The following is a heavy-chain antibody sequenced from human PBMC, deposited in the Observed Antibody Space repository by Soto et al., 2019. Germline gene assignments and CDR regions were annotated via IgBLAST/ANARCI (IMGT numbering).Heavy chain of an antibody. D-gene: IGHD1-26*01. Sequence: QVQLVQSGAEVKKPGASVKVSCKASGYTFTGYYMHWVRQAPGQGLEWMGWINPNSGGTNYAQKFQGWVTMTRDTAIRPAYVELSRLRSDDTAVYYCASAKTSRPGGGTTTSFDYWGQGTLVTVSS. CDR1: GYTFTGYY. CDR3: ASAKTSRPGGGTTTSFDY. CDR2: INPNSGGT. J-gene: IGHJ4*02. V-gene: IGHV1-2*04.